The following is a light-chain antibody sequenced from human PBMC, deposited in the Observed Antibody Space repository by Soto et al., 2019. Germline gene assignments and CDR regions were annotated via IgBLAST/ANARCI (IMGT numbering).Light chain of an antibody. CDR3: QQYGNSPLT. CDR1: QSVRSDY. V-gene: IGKV3-20*01. Sequence: EIVLTQSPDTLSLSPGQRATLSCRASQSVRSDYFAWYQQKPGQAPRVIIFGVSTRATGAPDRFSGSGSGTDFTLTISRLEPEDFALYYCQQYGNSPLTFGGGTKVEIK. CDR2: GVS. J-gene: IGKJ4*01.